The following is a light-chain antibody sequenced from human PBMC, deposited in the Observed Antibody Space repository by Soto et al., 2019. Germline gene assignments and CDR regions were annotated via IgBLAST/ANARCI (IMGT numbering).Light chain of an antibody. CDR3: QQFGSWT. Sequence: EIVLTQSPGTLSVSPGERATLSCRASQTISSNNLAWYQQKPGQAPSLLIYGTSSRATGIPHRFSGSGSGTDFTLTISRLEPEDSAIYYCQQFGSWTFGQGTKVEI. J-gene: IGKJ1*01. CDR1: QTISSNN. V-gene: IGKV3-20*01. CDR2: GTS.